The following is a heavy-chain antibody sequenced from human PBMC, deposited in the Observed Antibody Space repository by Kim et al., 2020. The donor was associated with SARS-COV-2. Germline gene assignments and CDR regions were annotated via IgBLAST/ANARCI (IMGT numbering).Heavy chain of an antibody. Sequence: GGSLRLSCAASGFTVSSNYMSWVRQAPGKGLEWVSVIYSGGSTYYADSVKGRFTISRDNSKNTLYLQMNSLRAEDTAVYYCARDSGSYYYDSSGQTYYYYYGMDVWGQGTTVTVSS. CDR1: GFTVSSNY. CDR3: ARDSGSYYYDSSGQTYYYYYGMDV. CDR2: IYSGGST. D-gene: IGHD3-22*01. V-gene: IGHV3-53*01. J-gene: IGHJ6*02.